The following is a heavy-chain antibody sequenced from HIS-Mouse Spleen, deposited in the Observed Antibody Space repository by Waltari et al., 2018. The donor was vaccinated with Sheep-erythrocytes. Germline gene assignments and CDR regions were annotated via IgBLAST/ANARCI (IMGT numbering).Heavy chain of an antibody. V-gene: IGHV4-34*01. CDR1: GGSFSGYY. Sequence: QVKLQQWGAGLLKHSETMSLTCAVYGGSFSGYYWSWMRKPRGKGREGIGEINHSGSPNYIPSLKRRVTISLDTSQNQFSLKLSSVTAADTAVYYCARGRTKGSSPNYYYYYGMDVWGQGTTVTVSS. D-gene: IGHD2-8*01. CDR3: ARGRTKGSSPNYYYYYGMDV. CDR2: INHSGSP. J-gene: IGHJ6*02.